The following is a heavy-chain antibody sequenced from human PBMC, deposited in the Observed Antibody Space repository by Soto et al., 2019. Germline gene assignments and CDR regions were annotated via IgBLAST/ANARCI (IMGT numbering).Heavy chain of an antibody. CDR3: ARTDIVAALGRALDC. CDR2: IWYDGTSR. V-gene: IGHV3-33*01. J-gene: IGHJ4*02. D-gene: IGHD5-12*01. Sequence: QGQLVDSGGGVVHPGRSLRLSLAALGFTFRDYGMHCVRQAPGKALEWVAVIWYDGTSRYYADSVKGRFTISRDNSKNTLLLQMHNLRAEDTAVYYCARTDIVAALGRALDCWGQGTLATVSS. CDR1: GFTFRDYG.